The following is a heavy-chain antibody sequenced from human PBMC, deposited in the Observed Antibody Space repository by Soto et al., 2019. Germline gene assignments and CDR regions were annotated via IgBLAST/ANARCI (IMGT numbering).Heavy chain of an antibody. CDR3: APLLEQLSPNNWFDP. CDR2: IIPIFGTA. D-gene: IGHD6-6*01. J-gene: IGHJ5*02. Sequence: ASVKVSCKASGGTFSSYAISWVRQAPGQGLEWMGGIIPIFGTANYAQKFQGGVTITADESTSTAYMELSSLRSEDTAVYYCAPLLEQLSPNNWFDPWGQGTLVTVSS. V-gene: IGHV1-69*13. CDR1: GGTFSSYA.